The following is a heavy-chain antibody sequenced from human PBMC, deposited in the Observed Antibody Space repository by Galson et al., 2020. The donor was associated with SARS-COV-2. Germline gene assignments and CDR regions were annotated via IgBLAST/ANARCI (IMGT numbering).Heavy chain of an antibody. CDR3: AREKLGAYYDMLTGYPSYYYYYGMDV. CDR2: IHTSGST. D-gene: IGHD3-9*01. J-gene: IGHJ6*02. CDR1: GGSLSSYY. Sequence: SETLSPTCNLSGGSLSSYYWSWIRQPAGKGLEWNGRIHTSGSTNYNPSLKRRVTMSVDTSKNQFSLKLSSVTAADTAVYYCAREKLGAYYDMLTGYPSYYYYYGMDVWGQGTTVTVSS. V-gene: IGHV4-4*07.